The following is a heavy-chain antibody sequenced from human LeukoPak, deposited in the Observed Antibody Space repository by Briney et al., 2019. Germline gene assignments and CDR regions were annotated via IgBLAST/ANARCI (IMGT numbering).Heavy chain of an antibody. CDR1: GGSISSSSYY. J-gene: IGHJ4*02. CDR2: IYYSGST. CDR3: ARCDCSSWLIDY. D-gene: IGHD6-13*01. Sequence: SETLSLTCTVPGGSISSSSYYWGWIRQPPGKGLEWIGSIYYSGSTYYNPSLKSRVTISVDTSKNQFSLKLSSVTAADTAVYYCARCDCSSWLIDYWGQGTLVTVSS. V-gene: IGHV4-39*01.